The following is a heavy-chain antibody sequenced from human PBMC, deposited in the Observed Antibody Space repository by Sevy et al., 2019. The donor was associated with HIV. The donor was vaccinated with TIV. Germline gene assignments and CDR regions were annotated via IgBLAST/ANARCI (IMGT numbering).Heavy chain of an antibody. CDR3: AGTRITIFGVVLNGMDV. J-gene: IGHJ6*02. D-gene: IGHD3-3*01. CDR1: GGSISSYY. V-gene: IGHV4-59*01. Sequence: QSQTLSLTCTVSGGSISSYYWSWIRQPPGKGLEWIGYIYYSGSTNYNPSLKSRVTISVDTSKNQFSLKLSSVTAADTAVYYCAGTRITIFGVVLNGMDVWGQGTTVTVSS. CDR2: IYYSGST.